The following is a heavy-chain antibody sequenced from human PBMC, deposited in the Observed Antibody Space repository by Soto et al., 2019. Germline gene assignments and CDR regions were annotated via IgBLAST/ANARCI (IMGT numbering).Heavy chain of an antibody. V-gene: IGHV3-23*01. CDR2: IISSGTSI. J-gene: IGHJ6*02. CDR3: AKGRSYYYYYGVDV. CDR1: GFTFSTYS. Sequence: LRLSCAASGFTFSTYSMNWVRQAPGKGLEWVSSIISSGTSIYYADSVKGRFTISRDNSKSTLYLQMNSLRAEDTALYYCAKGRSYYYYYGVDVWGQGTTVTVSS.